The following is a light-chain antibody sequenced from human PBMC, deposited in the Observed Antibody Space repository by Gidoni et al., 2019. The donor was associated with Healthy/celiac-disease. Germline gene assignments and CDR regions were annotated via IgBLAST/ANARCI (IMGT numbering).Light chain of an antibody. CDR1: QSVSSY. Sequence: DIMLIQSPATLSLSPGQRATPSCRASQSVSSYLAWYQKTPGQAHRLLIYDASNRASGTPGRFSGSGSGTDFTPTSSSLEPEDFAVYYCQQRSNWRTFGQGTKVEIK. CDR3: QQRSNWRT. V-gene: IGKV3-11*01. CDR2: DAS. J-gene: IGKJ1*01.